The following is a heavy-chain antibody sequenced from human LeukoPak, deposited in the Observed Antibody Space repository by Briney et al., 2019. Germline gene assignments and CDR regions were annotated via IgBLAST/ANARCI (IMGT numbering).Heavy chain of an antibody. J-gene: IGHJ4*02. D-gene: IGHD2-2*02. V-gene: IGHV4-59*01. CDR2: IYYSGST. Sequence: SETLSLTCTVSGGSISSYYWSWLGQPPGKRLEWIGYIYYSGSTNYNPSLKSRVTISVGTSKNQFSLKLSSVTAADTAVYYCARSNLGYCSSTSCYTFDYWGQGTLVTVSS. CDR1: GGSISSYY. CDR3: ARSNLGYCSSTSCYTFDY.